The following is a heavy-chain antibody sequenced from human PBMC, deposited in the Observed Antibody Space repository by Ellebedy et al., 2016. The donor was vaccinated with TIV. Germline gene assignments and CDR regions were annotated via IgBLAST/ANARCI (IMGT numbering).Heavy chain of an antibody. CDR1: GFTFSSYA. V-gene: IGHV3-30-3*01. Sequence: GESLKISXAASGFTFSSYAMHWVRQAPGKGLEWVAVISYDGSNKYYADSVKGRFTISRDNSKNTLYLQMNGLRAEDTAVYYCARGGFWSGSPYGMDVWGQGTTVTVSS. CDR3: ARGGFWSGSPYGMDV. D-gene: IGHD3-3*01. CDR2: ISYDGSNK. J-gene: IGHJ6*02.